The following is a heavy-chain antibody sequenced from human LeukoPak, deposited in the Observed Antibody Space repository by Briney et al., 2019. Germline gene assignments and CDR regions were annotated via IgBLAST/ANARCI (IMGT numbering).Heavy chain of an antibody. D-gene: IGHD4-17*01. V-gene: IGHV1-46*01. CDR3: ATDLLGGDYVGFDY. J-gene: IGHJ4*02. Sequence: ASVKVSCKASGYTFTSYYMHWVRQAPGQGLEWMGIINPSGGSRSYAQKFQGRVTMTEDTSTDTAYMELSSLRSEDTAVYYCATDLLGGDYVGFDYWGQGTLVTVSS. CDR2: INPSGGSR. CDR1: GYTFTSYY.